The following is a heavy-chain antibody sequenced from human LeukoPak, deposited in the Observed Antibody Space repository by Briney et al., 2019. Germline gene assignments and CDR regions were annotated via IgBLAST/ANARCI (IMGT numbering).Heavy chain of an antibody. CDR3: ARGQLTFDY. D-gene: IGHD2-2*01. CDR2: IYYSGST. V-gene: IGHV4-59*01. J-gene: IGHJ4*02. Sequence: SETLSLTCTVSDGSISGYYWSWIRQPPGKGLEWLACIYYSGSTNYNPSLQSRVTISVDTSKNQVSLKLSSVTTADTAVYYCARGQLTFDYWGQGTLVTVSS. CDR1: DGSISGYY.